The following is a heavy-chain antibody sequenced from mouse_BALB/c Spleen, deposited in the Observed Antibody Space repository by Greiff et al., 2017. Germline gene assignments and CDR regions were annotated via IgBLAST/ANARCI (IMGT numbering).Heavy chain of an antibody. CDR3: ARTDGNYLDY. CDR1: GYTFTSYW. D-gene: IGHD2-1*01. V-gene: IGHV1-87*01. CDR2: IYPGDGDT. Sequence: VQLQQSGAELARPGASVKLSCKASGYTFTSYWMQWVKQRPGQGLEWIGAIYPGDGDTRYTQKFKGKATLTADKSSSTAYMQLSSLASEDSAVYYCARTDGNYLDYWGQGTTLTVSS. J-gene: IGHJ2*01.